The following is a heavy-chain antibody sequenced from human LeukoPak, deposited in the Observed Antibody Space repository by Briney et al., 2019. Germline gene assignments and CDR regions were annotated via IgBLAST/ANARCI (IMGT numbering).Heavy chain of an antibody. CDR3: GKRELWHGSGEDA. CDR2: ISGSGDRT. J-gene: IGHJ6*02. D-gene: IGHD3-10*01. V-gene: IGHV3-23*01. Sequence: PGGSLRLSCAASGFTFNNYAMSGFRQTPGKGLEWVSAISGSGDRTYYAESVKGRFSISRDNSKNTLYLQMHSLRAEDTAVYYCGKRELWHGSGEDAWGQGTTVTVSS. CDR1: GFTFNNYA.